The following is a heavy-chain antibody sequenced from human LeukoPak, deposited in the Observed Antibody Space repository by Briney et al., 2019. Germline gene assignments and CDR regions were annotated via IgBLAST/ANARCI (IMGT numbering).Heavy chain of an antibody. Sequence: ASVKVSCKASGYTFTSYALHWVRQAPGQRLEWMGWINDGNGNTKYSQKFQGRATITRDTSASTAYMELSSLRSEDTAVYYCARDPCSGGTCYIHPFDYWGQGALVTVSS. D-gene: IGHD2-15*01. CDR1: GYTFTSYA. CDR3: ARDPCSGGTCYIHPFDY. J-gene: IGHJ4*02. CDR2: INDGNGNT. V-gene: IGHV1-3*01.